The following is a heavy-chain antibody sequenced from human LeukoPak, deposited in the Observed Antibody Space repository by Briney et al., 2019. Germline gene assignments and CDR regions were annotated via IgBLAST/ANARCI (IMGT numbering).Heavy chain of an antibody. CDR3: PRVYGDYGYYYYYYMDV. D-gene: IGHD4-17*01. Sequence: PAGTLCLTCTVSGFSISSNSLYWGWHGPGPGKGLEWVVSSYCSGSTYDDPSLKSRVTISVDTSKNQFSLKLSSVTAADTAVYYCPRVYGDYGYYYYYYMDVWGKGTTVTVSS. J-gene: IGHJ6*03. CDR1: GFSISSNSLY. CDR2: SYCSGST. V-gene: IGHV4-39*07.